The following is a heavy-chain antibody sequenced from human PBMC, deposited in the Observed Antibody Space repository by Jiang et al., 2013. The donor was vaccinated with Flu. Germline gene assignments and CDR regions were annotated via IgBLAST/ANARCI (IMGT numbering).Heavy chain of an antibody. Sequence: GPGLVKPSETLSLTCTVSGGSISSSSYYWGWIRQPPGKGLEWIGSIYYSGSTYYNPSLKSRVTISVDTSKNQFSLKLSSVTAADTAVYYCARHEGKQQLVLFRSRRSNWFDPWGQGTLVTVSS. CDR3: ARHEGKQQLVLFRSRRSNWFDP. CDR1: GGSISSSSYY. J-gene: IGHJ5*02. D-gene: IGHD6-13*01. V-gene: IGHV4-39*01. CDR2: IYYSGST.